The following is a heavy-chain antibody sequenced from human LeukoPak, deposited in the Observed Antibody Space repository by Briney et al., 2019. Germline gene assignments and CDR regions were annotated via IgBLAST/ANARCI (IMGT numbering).Heavy chain of an antibody. D-gene: IGHD3-3*01. J-gene: IGHJ4*02. Sequence: SETLSLTCAVYGGSFSGYYWSWIRQPPGKGLEWIGEINHSGSTNYNPSLESRVTISVDTSKNQFSLKLSSVTAADTAVYYCARGPSFWSGYFDYWGQGTLVTVSS. V-gene: IGHV4-34*01. CDR1: GGSFSGYY. CDR3: ARGPSFWSGYFDY. CDR2: INHSGST.